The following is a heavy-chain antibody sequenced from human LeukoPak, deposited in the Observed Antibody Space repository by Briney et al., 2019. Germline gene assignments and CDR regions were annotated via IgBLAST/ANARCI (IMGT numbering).Heavy chain of an antibody. D-gene: IGHD1-26*01. CDR2: IYYSGST. V-gene: IGHV4-39*01. Sequence: SETLSLTCTVSGGSISSSSSYWGWIRQPPGKGLEWIGSIYYSGSTNYNLSLKSRVTISVDTSKNQFSLKLSSVTAADTAVYYCARLPGGSYYYYYYYYMDVWGKGTTVTVSS. CDR3: ARLPGGSYYYYYYYYMDV. J-gene: IGHJ6*03. CDR1: GGSISSSSSY.